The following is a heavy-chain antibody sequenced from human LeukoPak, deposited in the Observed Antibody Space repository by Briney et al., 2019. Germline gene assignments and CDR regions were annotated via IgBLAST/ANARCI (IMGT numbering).Heavy chain of an antibody. CDR2: TNPNSGVT. CDR3: ARGWGSLWYLDH. J-gene: IGHJ4*02. CDR1: GYSFTGYF. D-gene: IGHD3-16*01. V-gene: IGHV1-2*02. Sequence: ASVKVSCKTSGYSFTGYFIHWVRLAPGQGLEWLGWTNPNSGVTKYAQKFQGRVTMTRDTSISTAYMELNKLTPDDTAVYYRARGWGSLWYLDHWGQGTLVTVSS.